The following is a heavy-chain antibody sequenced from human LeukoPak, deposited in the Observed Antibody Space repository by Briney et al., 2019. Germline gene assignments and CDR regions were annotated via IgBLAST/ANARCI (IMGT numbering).Heavy chain of an antibody. D-gene: IGHD6-19*01. CDR2: INHSGST. CDR1: GGSFSGYY. J-gene: IGHJ2*01. Sequence: SETLSLTCAVYGGSFSGYYWSWIRQPPGKGLEWIGEINHSGSTNYNPSLKSRVTISVGTSKNQFSLKLSSVTAADTAVYYCARRKQWLVPGRYFDLWGRGTLVTVSS. V-gene: IGHV4-34*01. CDR3: ARRKQWLVPGRYFDL.